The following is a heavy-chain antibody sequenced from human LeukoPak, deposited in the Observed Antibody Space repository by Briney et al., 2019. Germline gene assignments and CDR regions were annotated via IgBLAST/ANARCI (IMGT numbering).Heavy chain of an antibody. CDR1: GGSFSGYY. CDR2: INHSGST. CDR3: ARTYYYGSGSYRVLTR. V-gene: IGHV4-34*01. J-gene: IGHJ4*02. Sequence: SETLSLTCAVYGGSFSGYYWSWIRQPPGRGLEWIGEINHSGSTNYNPSLKSRVTISVDTSKNQFSLKLSSVTAADTAVYYCARTYYYGSGSYRVLTRWGQGTLVTVSS. D-gene: IGHD3-10*01.